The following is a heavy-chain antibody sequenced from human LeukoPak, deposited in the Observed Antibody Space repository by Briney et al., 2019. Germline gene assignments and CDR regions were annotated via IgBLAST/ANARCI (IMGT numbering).Heavy chain of an antibody. CDR3: AKDALYYDSSGYRGAFDI. CDR1: GFTFDDYA. D-gene: IGHD3-22*01. Sequence: HPGRSLRLSCAASGFTFDDYAMHWVRQAPGKGVEWVSGISWNSGSIGYADSVKGRFTISRDNAKNSLYLQMNSLRAEDTALYYCAKDALYYDSSGYRGAFDIWGQGTMVTVSS. J-gene: IGHJ3*02. CDR2: ISWNSGSI. V-gene: IGHV3-9*01.